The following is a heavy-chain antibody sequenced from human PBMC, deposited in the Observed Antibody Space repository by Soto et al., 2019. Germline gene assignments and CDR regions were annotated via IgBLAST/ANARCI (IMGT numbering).Heavy chain of an antibody. CDR3: ARMDDFWSGYHNWFDP. CDR2: INPSGGST. J-gene: IGHJ5*02. CDR1: GYTFTSYY. V-gene: IGHV1-46*01. D-gene: IGHD3-3*01. Sequence: QVQLVQSGAEVKKPGASVKVSCKASGYTFTSYYMLWVRQAPGQGLEWMGIINPSGGSTSYAQKFQGRVTMTRDTSTSTVYMELSSLRSEDTAVYYCARMDDFWSGYHNWFDPWGQGTLVTVSS.